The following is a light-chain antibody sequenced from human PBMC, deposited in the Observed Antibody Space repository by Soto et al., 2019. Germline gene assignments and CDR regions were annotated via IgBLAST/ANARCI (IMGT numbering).Light chain of an antibody. CDR3: SSFTSISTRV. J-gene: IGLJ1*01. CDR2: EVS. Sequence: QSVLTQPASVSGSPGQSITISCTGTSRDVGPYNFLSWYQQHPGKAPKLMIYEVSNRPSGVSNRFSGSKSGNTASLTISGLRAEDEADYYCSSFTSISTRVFGTGTKLTVL. CDR1: SRDVGPYNF. V-gene: IGLV2-14*01.